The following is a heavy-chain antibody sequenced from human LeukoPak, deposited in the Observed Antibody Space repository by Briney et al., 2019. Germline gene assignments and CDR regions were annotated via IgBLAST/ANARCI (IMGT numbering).Heavy chain of an antibody. J-gene: IGHJ6*02. CDR1: GFPCSIYY. V-gene: IGHV3-7*01. CDR3: AREDFWRVDV. Sequence: GGSLRLSGAASGFPCSIYYMSWFRQAGGGGLEWVAKIKPGGSEQYYVDSVEGRFTFYRDNARNSLYLQMNNLSVEDSAVYYCAREDFWRVDVWGHGTKVTVSS. CDR2: IKPGGSEQ. D-gene: IGHD3-3*01.